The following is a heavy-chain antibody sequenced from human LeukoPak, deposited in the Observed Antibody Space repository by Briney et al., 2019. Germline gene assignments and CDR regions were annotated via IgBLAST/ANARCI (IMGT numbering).Heavy chain of an antibody. J-gene: IGHJ4*02. D-gene: IGHD6-6*01. V-gene: IGHV1-2*02. CDR3: ARGTSSSSSPIDY. Sequence: ASVKVSCKASGYTFTGYYMHWVRQAPGQGLEWMGWINPNSGGTNYAQKFQGRVTMTRDTSISTAYMELSRLRSDDTAEYYCARGTSSSSSPIDYWGQGTLVTVSS. CDR2: INPNSGGT. CDR1: GYTFTGYY.